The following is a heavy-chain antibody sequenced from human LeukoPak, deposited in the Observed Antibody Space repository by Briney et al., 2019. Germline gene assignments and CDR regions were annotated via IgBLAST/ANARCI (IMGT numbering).Heavy chain of an antibody. Sequence: PGGSLRLSCAASGFTFDDYAMHRVRQAPGKGLEWVSGISWSSGSIGYADSVKGRFTISRDNAKNSLYLQMNSLRAEDMALYYCAKAGSGSYLYFDLWGRGTLVTVSS. J-gene: IGHJ2*01. D-gene: IGHD3-10*01. V-gene: IGHV3-9*03. CDR2: ISWSSGSI. CDR3: AKAGSGSYLYFDL. CDR1: GFTFDDYA.